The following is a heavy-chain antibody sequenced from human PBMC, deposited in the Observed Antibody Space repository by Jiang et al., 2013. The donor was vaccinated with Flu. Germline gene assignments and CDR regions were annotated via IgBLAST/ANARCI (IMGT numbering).Heavy chain of an antibody. J-gene: IGHJ5*02. Sequence: QTLSLTCAISGDSVSSNSAAWNWIRQSPSRGLEWLGRTYYRSKWYNDYAVSVKSRITINPDTSKNQFSLQLNSVTPEDTAVYYCATSIAAAGTGWFDPWGQGTLVTVSS. CDR3: ATSIAAAGTGWFDP. CDR1: GDSVSSNSAA. CDR2: TYYRSKWYN. D-gene: IGHD6-13*01. V-gene: IGHV6-1*01.